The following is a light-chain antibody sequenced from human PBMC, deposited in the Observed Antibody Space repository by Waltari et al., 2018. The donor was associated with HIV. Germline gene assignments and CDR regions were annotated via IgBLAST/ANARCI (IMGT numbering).Light chain of an antibody. Sequence: QSALTQQPPSVSAAPGQNVIMSYSGGNSNFGNNFVWWYQHHPGMAPRLLIDDINKRPLGIPQRFAASKSGTSATLGITGLQTADEGEYYCGTWDVRLSASVFGSGTKVF. V-gene: IGLV1-51*01. CDR2: DIN. CDR1: NSNFGNNF. J-gene: IGLJ1*01. CDR3: GTWDVRLSASVFGSGTKV.